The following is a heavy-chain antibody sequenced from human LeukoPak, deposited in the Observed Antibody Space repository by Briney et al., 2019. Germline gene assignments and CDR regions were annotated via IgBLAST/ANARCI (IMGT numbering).Heavy chain of an antibody. CDR1: GGSFSGYY. D-gene: IGHD6-6*01. J-gene: IGHJ5*02. Sequence: SETLSLTCAVYGGSFSGYYWSWIRQPPGKGLEWIGEINHSGSTNYNPSLKSRVTISVDTSKNQFSLKLSSVTAADTAVYYCVRGSEQLSSWFDPWGQGTLVTVSS. V-gene: IGHV4-34*01. CDR2: INHSGST. CDR3: VRGSEQLSSWFDP.